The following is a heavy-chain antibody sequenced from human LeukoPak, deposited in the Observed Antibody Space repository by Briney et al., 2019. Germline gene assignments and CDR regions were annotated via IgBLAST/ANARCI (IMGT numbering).Heavy chain of an antibody. CDR2: INHSGST. V-gene: IGHV4-34*01. J-gene: IGHJ6*04. Sequence: PSETLSLTCAVYGGSFSGYYWSWIRQPPGKGLEWIGEINHSGSTNYNPSLKSRVTISVDTSKNQFSLKLNSVTAADTAVYYCARRDSCSSTSCYARGYYYYGMDVWGKGTAVTVSS. CDR3: ARRDSCSSTSCYARGYYYYGMDV. CDR1: GGSFSGYY. D-gene: IGHD2-2*01.